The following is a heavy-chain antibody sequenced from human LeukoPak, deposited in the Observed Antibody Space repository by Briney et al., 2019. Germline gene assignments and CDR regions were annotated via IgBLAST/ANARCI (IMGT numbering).Heavy chain of an antibody. D-gene: IGHD3-22*01. CDR1: GGSFSGYY. CDR2: INRSGRT. CDR3: ARAGDSSGYSDY. J-gene: IGHJ4*02. Sequence: PSETLSLTCAVYGGSFSGYYWSWIRQPPGKGLEWIGEINRSGRTNYNPSLKRRVTMSVDTSKNQFSLQLSSVTAADTAVYYCARAGDSSGYSDYWGQGTLVTVSS. V-gene: IGHV4-34*01.